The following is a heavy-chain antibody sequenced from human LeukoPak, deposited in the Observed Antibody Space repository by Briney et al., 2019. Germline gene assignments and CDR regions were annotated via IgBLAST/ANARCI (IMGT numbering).Heavy chain of an antibody. D-gene: IGHD4-17*01. Sequence: GGSLRLSCAASGFTFRSYGMHWVRQAPGKGLEWVAFIWYAGSNEHYADSVRGRFSISRDNSKNTLYLQMNGLRAEDTAVYYCASFDGDYYFDYWGQGTLVTVSS. CDR3: ASFDGDYYFDY. J-gene: IGHJ4*02. CDR2: IWYAGSNE. V-gene: IGHV3-33*01. CDR1: GFTFRSYG.